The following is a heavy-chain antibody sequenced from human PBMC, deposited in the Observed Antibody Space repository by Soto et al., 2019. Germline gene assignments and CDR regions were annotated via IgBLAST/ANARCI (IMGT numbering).Heavy chain of an antibody. J-gene: IGHJ4*02. CDR3: AKERNDWNPPFSDY. Sequence: EVQLLESGGGLVQPGGSLRLSCAASGFPFSSYAMSWVRQTPRKGLEWVSAISSRGDTIYYADSVRGRFTISRDNSKNTQYLQMDSLGVEDTAVYYCAKERNDWNPPFSDYWGQGTLVTVSS. D-gene: IGHD1-1*01. V-gene: IGHV3-23*01. CDR1: GFPFSSYA. CDR2: ISSRGDTI.